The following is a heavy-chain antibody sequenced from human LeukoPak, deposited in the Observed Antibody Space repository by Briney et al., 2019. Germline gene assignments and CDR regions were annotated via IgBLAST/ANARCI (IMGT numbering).Heavy chain of an antibody. CDR1: GGSISSYY. V-gene: IGHV4-59*01. D-gene: IGHD3-22*01. CDR3: GRWGYFDSGNYFVVDY. Sequence: PSETLSLTCTVSGGSISSYYWNWIRQAPGKALEWIGHIHNNGDSAYNFSLKSRVTISMGTSKNQFSLKLSSVTAADTAVYYCGRWGYFDSGNYFVVDYWGQGTVVTVSS. CDR2: IHNNGDS. J-gene: IGHJ4*02.